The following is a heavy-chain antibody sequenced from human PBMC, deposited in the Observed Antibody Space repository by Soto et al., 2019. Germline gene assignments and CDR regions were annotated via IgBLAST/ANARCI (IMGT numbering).Heavy chain of an antibody. D-gene: IGHD6-13*01. CDR1: GFTFSSYW. V-gene: IGHV3-7*01. J-gene: IGHJ4*02. CDR3: VRDSYTNTWHAAAEDH. Sequence: EVQLVESGGGVVQPGGSLRLSCAASGFTFSSYWMTWVRQAPGKGLEWVANIRQDGSDKYYVDSVKGRFTISRDNAKNSLYLQMNNLRVEDTAVYYCVRDSYTNTWHAAAEDHWGQGTLVTVSS. CDR2: IRQDGSDK.